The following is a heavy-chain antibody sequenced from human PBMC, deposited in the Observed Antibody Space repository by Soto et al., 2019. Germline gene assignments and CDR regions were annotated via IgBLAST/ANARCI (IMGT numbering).Heavy chain of an antibody. Sequence: QVQLLQAGAEVKKPGSSMTVSCKVSGGPCSSDTISCVRQAPGQGLEWMAGINAIFWTPIYAQKFQDRVTITADDSTMTAYMEMNRLTSEDTAVYYCARVVVGSRLSLDYCGQGTLVTIS. J-gene: IGHJ4*02. CDR2: INAIFWTP. CDR3: ARVVVGSRLSLDY. CDR1: GGPCSSDT. D-gene: IGHD1-26*01. V-gene: IGHV1-69*01.